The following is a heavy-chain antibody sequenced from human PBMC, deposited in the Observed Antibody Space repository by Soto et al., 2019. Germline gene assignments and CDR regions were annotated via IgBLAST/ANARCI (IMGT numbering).Heavy chain of an antibody. J-gene: IGHJ5*02. CDR2: VDPSDSQT. Sequence: GESLKISCKGSGYSFAGYWITWVRQKPGKGLEWMGRVDPSDSQTYYSPSFRGHVTISVTKSITTVFLQWSSLRASDTAMYYCARDMYTNYVNYFDLWGQGTLVTVSS. D-gene: IGHD3-16*01. CDR1: GYSFAGYW. CDR3: ARDMYTNYVNYFDL. V-gene: IGHV5-10-1*01.